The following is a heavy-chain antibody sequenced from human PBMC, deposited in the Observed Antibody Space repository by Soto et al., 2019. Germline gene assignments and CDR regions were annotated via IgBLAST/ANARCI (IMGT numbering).Heavy chain of an antibody. CDR1: GFTFSSYG. CDR2: ISYDGSNK. CDR3: AKDRRFDY. Sequence: GGSLRLSCAASGFTFSSYGMHWVRQAPGKGLEWVAVISYDGSNKYYADSVKGRFTISRDNSKNTLYLQMNSLRAEGTAVYYCAKDRRFDYWGQGTLVTVSS. V-gene: IGHV3-30*18. J-gene: IGHJ4*02.